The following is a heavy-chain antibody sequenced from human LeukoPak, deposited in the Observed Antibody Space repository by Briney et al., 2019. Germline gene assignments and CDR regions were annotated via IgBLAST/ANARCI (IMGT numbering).Heavy chain of an antibody. J-gene: IGHJ6*02. Sequence: SETLSLACSVSGGSISTYYWSWIRQLPGKGLEWIGYIYYTGTTNYNPSLRSRVTISVDTSRNQFSLRLSSVTAADTAVYYCAREDPQTTVPEGMDVWGHGTTVIVSS. V-gene: IGHV4-59*01. D-gene: IGHD4-17*01. CDR1: GGSISTYY. CDR2: IYYTGTT. CDR3: AREDPQTTVPEGMDV.